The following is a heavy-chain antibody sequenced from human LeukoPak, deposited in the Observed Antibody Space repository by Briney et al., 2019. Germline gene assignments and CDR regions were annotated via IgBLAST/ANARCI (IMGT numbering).Heavy chain of an antibody. CDR2: INHSEST. CDR3: ARHYGP. CDR1: GGSFSAYY. D-gene: IGHD3-16*01. Sequence: SETLSLTCAVYGGSFSAYYWSWIRQPPGKGLEWIGEINHSESTNYNPSLKSRVTISVDTSKNQFSLKLSSVIAADTAVYYCARHYGPWGQGTLVTVSS. J-gene: IGHJ5*02. V-gene: IGHV4-34*01.